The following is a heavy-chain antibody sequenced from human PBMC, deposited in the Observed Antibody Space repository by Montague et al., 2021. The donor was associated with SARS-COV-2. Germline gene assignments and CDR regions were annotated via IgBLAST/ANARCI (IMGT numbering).Heavy chain of an antibody. CDR1: SPAMGACH. V-gene: IGHV4-4*07. CDR2: IYSIVDT. D-gene: IGHD2/OR15-2a*01. Sequence: SETLSLTCPVPSPAMGACHWSSIRQPARQTPECLSSIYSIVDTTYNPSLKSRLTMSVDTSERQFSLKMTSVSAADTAIYYCARGSEYYYHPFDYWGHGNLVTVSS. CDR3: ARGSEYYYHPFDY. J-gene: IGHJ4*01.